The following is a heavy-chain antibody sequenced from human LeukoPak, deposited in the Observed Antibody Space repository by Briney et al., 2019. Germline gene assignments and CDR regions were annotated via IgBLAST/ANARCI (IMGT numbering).Heavy chain of an antibody. Sequence: GGSLRLSCAASGFSFSDDWMSWVRQAPGKGLEYVSAISSNGGSTYYANSVKGRFTISRDNSKNTLYLQMGSLRAEDMAVYYCARSPGIVYYYYMDVWGKGTTVTVSS. CDR1: GFSFSDDW. CDR2: ISSNGGST. D-gene: IGHD1-26*01. CDR3: ARSPGIVYYYYMDV. V-gene: IGHV3-64*01. J-gene: IGHJ6*03.